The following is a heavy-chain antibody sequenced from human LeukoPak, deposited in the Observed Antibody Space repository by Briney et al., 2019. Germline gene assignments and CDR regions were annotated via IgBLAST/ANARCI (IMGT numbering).Heavy chain of an antibody. D-gene: IGHD6-13*01. V-gene: IGHV3-30*18. CDR3: AKDNTAAGIDY. CDR2: ISYDGSNK. J-gene: IGHJ4*02. Sequence: GGSLRLSCAASGFTFSSYGMHWVRQAPGKGVEWVAVISYDGSNKYYADSVKGRFTISRDNSKNTLYLQMNSLRAEDTAVYYCAKDNTAAGIDYWGQGTLVTVSS. CDR1: GFTFSSYG.